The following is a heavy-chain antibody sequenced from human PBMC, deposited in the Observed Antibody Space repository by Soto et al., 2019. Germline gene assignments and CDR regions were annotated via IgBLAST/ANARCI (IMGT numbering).Heavy chain of an antibody. D-gene: IGHD2-15*01. V-gene: IGHV3-30*03. CDR3: AGGQYYFDY. Sequence: QVQLVESGGGVVQPGRSLRLSCAASGFPFSSYGMHWVRQAPGKGLEWVAHISYDGSNKQYTDSVKGRFTISRDNSKNMLYLQMSRLIAEDTAVYYCAGGQYYFDYCGQGTRVSVSS. CDR1: GFPFSSYG. J-gene: IGHJ4*01. CDR2: ISYDGSNK.